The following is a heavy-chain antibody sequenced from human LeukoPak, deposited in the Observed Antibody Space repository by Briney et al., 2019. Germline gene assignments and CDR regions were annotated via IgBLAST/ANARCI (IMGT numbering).Heavy chain of an antibody. CDR1: GGTFSSYA. J-gene: IGHJ3*02. CDR3: ASLKNSYDSSGYLVTDAFDI. Sequence: SVKVSCKASGGTFSSYAISWVRQAPGQGLEWMGGIIPIFGTANYAQKSQGRVTITADESTSTAYMELSSLRSEDTAVYYCASLKNSYDSSGYLVTDAFDIWGQGTMVTVSS. V-gene: IGHV1-69*01. D-gene: IGHD3-22*01. CDR2: IIPIFGTA.